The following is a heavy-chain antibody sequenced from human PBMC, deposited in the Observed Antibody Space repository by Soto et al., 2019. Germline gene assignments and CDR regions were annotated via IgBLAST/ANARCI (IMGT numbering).Heavy chain of an antibody. CDR3: AIYDSSGSRGFQH. Sequence: QVQLQESGPGLVKPSQTLSLTCTVSGGSISSCAYYWSWIRQHPGKGLEWIGYIYYSGSTYYNPSLKSRVTISVDTSKNQFSLKLSSVTAADTAVYYCAIYDSSGSRGFQHWGQGTLVTVSS. CDR1: GGSISSCAYY. D-gene: IGHD3-22*01. J-gene: IGHJ1*01. CDR2: IYYSGST. V-gene: IGHV4-31*03.